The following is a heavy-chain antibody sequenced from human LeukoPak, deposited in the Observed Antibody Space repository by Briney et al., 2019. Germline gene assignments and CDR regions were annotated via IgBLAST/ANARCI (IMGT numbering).Heavy chain of an antibody. Sequence: GGSLRLSCAASGFTVSSNYMSWVRQAPGKGLEWVSVIYSGGSTYYADSVKGRFTISRDNSKNTLYLQMNSLRAEDTAVYHCARENTATRYFDYWGQGTLVTVSS. D-gene: IGHD5-18*01. CDR1: GFTVSSNY. J-gene: IGHJ4*02. CDR2: IYSGGST. CDR3: ARENTATRYFDY. V-gene: IGHV3-53*01.